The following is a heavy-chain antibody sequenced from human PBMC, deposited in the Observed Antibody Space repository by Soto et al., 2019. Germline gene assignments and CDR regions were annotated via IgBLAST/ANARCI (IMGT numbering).Heavy chain of an antibody. CDR3: ARGSRGYYYYGMDV. CDR2: IYYSGST. V-gene: IGHV4-39*07. Sequence: PSETLSLTCTVSGGSISSSSYYWGWIRQPPGKGLEWIGSIYYSGSTYYNPSLKSRVTISVDTSKNQFSLKLSSVTAADTAVYYCARGSRGYYYYGMDVWGQGTTVTVSS. J-gene: IGHJ6*02. D-gene: IGHD6-13*01. CDR1: GGSISSSSYY.